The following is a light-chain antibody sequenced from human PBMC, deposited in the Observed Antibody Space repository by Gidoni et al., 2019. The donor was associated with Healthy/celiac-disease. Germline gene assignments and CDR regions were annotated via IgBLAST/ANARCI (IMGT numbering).Light chain of an antibody. V-gene: IGKV4-1*01. CDR2: WAS. J-gene: IGKJ2*04. CDR3: QQYYSTPCS. CDR1: QSVLYSSNNKNY. Sequence: DIVMTQSPASLAVSLCERATINCKSSQSVLYSSNNKNYLAWYQQKPGQPPKLLIYWASTRESGVPDRFSGSGSGTDFTLTISSLQAEDVAVYYCQQYYSTPCSFGQGTKLEIK.